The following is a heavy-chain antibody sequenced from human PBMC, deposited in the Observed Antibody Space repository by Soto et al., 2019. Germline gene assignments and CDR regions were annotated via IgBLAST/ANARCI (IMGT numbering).Heavy chain of an antibody. V-gene: IGHV3-30*18. CDR1: GFTFSSYG. J-gene: IGHJ5*02. CDR2: ISYDGSRK. Sequence: QVQLVESGGGVVQPGRSLRLSCAASGFTFSSYGMHWVRQAPGKGLEWVAVISYDGSRKNYADPVKGRFTVSRDNSKNTLFLEMNRLRAEDTAAYYCAKDTGQYSSGSYHNGLDHWGQGTLVTVS. D-gene: IGHD6-19*01. CDR3: AKDTGQYSSGSYHNGLDH.